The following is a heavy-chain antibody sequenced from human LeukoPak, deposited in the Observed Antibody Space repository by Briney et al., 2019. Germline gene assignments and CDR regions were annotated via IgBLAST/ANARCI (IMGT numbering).Heavy chain of an antibody. D-gene: IGHD6-19*01. CDR1: GGSISTYY. J-gene: IGHJ6*02. Sequence: SETLSLTCAVSGGSISTYYWNWIRQPPGKGLEWIGYIYYTGSTIYNPSPKSRVTISVDTSKNQFSLKLSSVTAADTAVYYCARVRAVAGARYYYYYGMDVWGQGTTVTVSS. CDR3: ARVRAVAGARYYYYYGMDV. CDR2: IYYTGST. V-gene: IGHV4-59*12.